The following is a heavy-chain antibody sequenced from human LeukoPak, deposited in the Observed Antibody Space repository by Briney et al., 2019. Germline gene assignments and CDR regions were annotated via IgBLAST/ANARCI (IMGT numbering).Heavy chain of an antibody. CDR2: INHSGST. D-gene: IGHD5-18*01. J-gene: IGHJ4*02. CDR1: GGSFSSYY. CDR3: ACRDTAMVLPFDY. Sequence: PSETLSLTCAVYGGSFSSYYWSWIRQPPGKGLEWIGEINHSGSTNYNPSLKSRVTISVDTSKNQFSLKLSSVTAADTAVYYCACRDTAMVLPFDYWGQGTLVTVSS. V-gene: IGHV4-34*01.